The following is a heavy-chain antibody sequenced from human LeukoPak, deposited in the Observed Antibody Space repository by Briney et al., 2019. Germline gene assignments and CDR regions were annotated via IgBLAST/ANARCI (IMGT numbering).Heavy chain of an antibody. D-gene: IGHD1-1*01. CDR2: IKQGGSEK. CDR1: GFTFGSYW. J-gene: IGHJ4*02. CDR3: ARDPPRHVQVPCY. V-gene: IGHV3-7*03. Sequence: QSGGSLSPSCATSGFTFGSYWMTWVRQPPGKGLEWVANIKQGGSEKNYVDSVKVLFTISRDNSKNSLYLQLNSLRAEDTAVYYCARDPPRHVQVPCYWGQGTRVTVSS.